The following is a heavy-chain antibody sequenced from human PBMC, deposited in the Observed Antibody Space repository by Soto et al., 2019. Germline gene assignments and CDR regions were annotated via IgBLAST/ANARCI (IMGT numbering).Heavy chain of an antibody. V-gene: IGHV4-59*01. D-gene: IGHD3-10*01. CDR3: ARGGGSPYHNHEFDF. Sequence: QVQLQESGPGLVKPSETPSLTCAVSGASINFYYWNWIRQPPGRGLEWVVSFSSSGSTNYNPSLESRVTISLDTSKNQFSLTLNSVTAADTAVYYCARGGGSPYHNHEFDFWGQGTLVTVSS. CDR1: GASINFYY. J-gene: IGHJ4*02. CDR2: FSSSGST.